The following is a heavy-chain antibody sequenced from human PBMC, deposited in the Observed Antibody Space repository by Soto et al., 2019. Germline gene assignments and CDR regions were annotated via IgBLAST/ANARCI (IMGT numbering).Heavy chain of an antibody. CDR1: GGTFSSYA. D-gene: IGHD6-19*01. V-gene: IGHV1-69*01. CDR2: IIPFSGTA. Sequence: QVQLVQSGAEVKKPGSSVKVSCKASGGTFSSYAISWVRQAPGQGLEWMGGIIPFSGTANYPQKFQGRVAITADDSTSTAYMELSSLRSEDTAVYYCASDYAVADTYYFGMHVWGQGTTVTVSS. J-gene: IGHJ6*02. CDR3: ASDYAVADTYYFGMHV.